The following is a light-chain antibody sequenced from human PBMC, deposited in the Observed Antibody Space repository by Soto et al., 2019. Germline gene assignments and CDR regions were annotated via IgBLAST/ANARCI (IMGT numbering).Light chain of an antibody. V-gene: IGLV3-21*04. CDR2: YDS. CDR1: NTGSKS. CDR3: QGWDSSSDHVV. J-gene: IGLJ2*01. Sequence: SYELTQPPSVSVAPGKTARITCGGNNTGSKSVHWYQQKPGQAPVLVIYYDSDRPSGIPERFSGSNSGNTATLTISRVEAGDEAEYYCQGWDSSSDHVVFGGGTKVTVL.